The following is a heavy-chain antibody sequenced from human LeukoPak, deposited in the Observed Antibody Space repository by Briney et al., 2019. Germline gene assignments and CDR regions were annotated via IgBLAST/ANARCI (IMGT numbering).Heavy chain of an antibody. CDR1: GGSISGYY. V-gene: IGHV4-4*07. J-gene: IGHJ4*02. CDR2: IYTIGSA. D-gene: IGHD5-24*01. CDR3: ARDGPATIPFDY. Sequence: SETLSLTCTVSGGSISGYYWSWIRQPAGKGLEWIGRIYTIGSADYNPSLKSRVTMSVGTSKNQFSLKLSSVTAADTAVYYCARDGPATIPFDYWGQGTLVTVSS.